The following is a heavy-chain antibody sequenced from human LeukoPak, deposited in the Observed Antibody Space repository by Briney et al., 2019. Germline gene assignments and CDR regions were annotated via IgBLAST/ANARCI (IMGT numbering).Heavy chain of an antibody. CDR1: GYSFTSYW. D-gene: IGHD3-9*01. CDR3: ARRAKLTGRAWFDP. V-gene: IGHV5-51*01. J-gene: IGHJ5*02. Sequence: GASLQISCKGSGYSFTSYWIGWVRQMPGKGLEWMGIIYPGDSDTRYSPSFQGQVTISADKSISTAYLQWSSLKASDTAMYYCARRAKLTGRAWFDPWGQGTLVTVSS. CDR2: IYPGDSDT.